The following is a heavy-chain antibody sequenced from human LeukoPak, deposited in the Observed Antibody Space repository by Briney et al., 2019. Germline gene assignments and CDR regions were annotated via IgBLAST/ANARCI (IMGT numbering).Heavy chain of an antibody. J-gene: IGHJ3*02. CDR3: ARDQGLDYYDSSGLPKAFDI. D-gene: IGHD3-22*01. V-gene: IGHV4-31*03. CDR1: GGSISSGGYY. CDR2: IYYSGST. Sequence: PSQTLSLTCTVSGGSISSGGYYWGWIRQHPGKGLEWIGYIYYSGSTYYNPSLKSRVTISADTSKNQFSLKLSSVTAADTAVYYCARDQGLDYYDSSGLPKAFDIWGQGTMVTVSS.